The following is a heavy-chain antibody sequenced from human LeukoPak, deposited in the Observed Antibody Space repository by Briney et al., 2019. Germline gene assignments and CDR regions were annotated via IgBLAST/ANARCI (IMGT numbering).Heavy chain of an antibody. CDR3: ATGVATITSIDY. J-gene: IGHJ4*02. V-gene: IGHV1-69*06. CDR2: IIPIFGTA. Sequence: ASVKVSCKASGGTFSSYAISWVRQAPGQGLEWMGGIIPIFGTANYAQKFQGRVTITADKSTSAAYMELSSLRSEDTAVYYCATGVATITSIDYWGQGTLVTVSS. D-gene: IGHD5-12*01. CDR1: GGTFSSYA.